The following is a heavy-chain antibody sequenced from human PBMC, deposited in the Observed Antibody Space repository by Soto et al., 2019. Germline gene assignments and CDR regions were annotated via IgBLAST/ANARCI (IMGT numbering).Heavy chain of an antibody. CDR1: EFTFIKQG. D-gene: IGHD2-8*01. Sequence: GGSXSLSCSSSEFTFIKQGSHGFRQAPGKGREWVAVISYDGSNKYYGDSVNDRFTISRDNSKNTLYLHMNSLRPEDTAVYFCATGKHLLMVYTVIDSWGPGTLVTVSS. V-gene: IGHV3-30*03. CDR2: ISYDGSNK. CDR3: ATGKHLLMVYTVIDS. J-gene: IGHJ4*02.